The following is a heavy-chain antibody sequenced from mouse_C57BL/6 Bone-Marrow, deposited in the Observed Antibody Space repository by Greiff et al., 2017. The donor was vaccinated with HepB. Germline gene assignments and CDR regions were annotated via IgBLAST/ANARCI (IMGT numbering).Heavy chain of an antibody. J-gene: IGHJ2*01. CDR1: GYTFTDYY. V-gene: IGHV1-26*01. D-gene: IGHD1-1*01. Sequence: EVQLQQSGPELVKPGASVKISCKASGYTFTDYYMNWVKQSHGKSLEWIGDINPNNGGTSYNQKFKGKATLTVDKSSSTAYMELRSLTSEDSAVYYCARQGVYYYGSSYPDYWGQGTTLTVSS. CDR2: INPNNGGT. CDR3: ARQGVYYYGSSYPDY.